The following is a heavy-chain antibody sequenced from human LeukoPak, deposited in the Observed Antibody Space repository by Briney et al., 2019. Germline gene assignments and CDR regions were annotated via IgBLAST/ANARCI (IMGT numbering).Heavy chain of an antibody. V-gene: IGHV4-4*02. CDR2: IYQSGST. Sequence: SGTLSLTCAVSGGSLGISNWWSWVRQPPGKGLEWLGEIYQSGSTNYNPSLKSRVTIPVDKSKNQFSLKLSSVTAADTAVYYCARRQWLSAFDIWGQGTMVTVSS. D-gene: IGHD3-22*01. CDR3: ARRQWLSAFDI. J-gene: IGHJ3*02. CDR1: GGSLGISNW.